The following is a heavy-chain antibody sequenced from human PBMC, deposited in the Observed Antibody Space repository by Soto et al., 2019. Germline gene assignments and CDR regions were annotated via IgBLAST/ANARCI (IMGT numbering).Heavy chain of an antibody. J-gene: IGHJ4*02. D-gene: IGHD3-22*01. Sequence: GGSLRLSCAASGFTFSSYWMHWVRQAPGKGLVWVSRINSDGSSTSYADSVKGRFTISRDNAKNTLYLQMNSLRAEDTAVYYCARAHYYDSSGYYSSCDYWGQGTLVTVSS. CDR2: INSDGSST. V-gene: IGHV3-74*01. CDR1: GFTFSSYW. CDR3: ARAHYYDSSGYYSSCDY.